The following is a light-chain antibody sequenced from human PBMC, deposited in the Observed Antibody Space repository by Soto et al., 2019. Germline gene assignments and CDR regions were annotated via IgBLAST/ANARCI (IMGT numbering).Light chain of an antibody. CDR3: QQYNSYSLT. V-gene: IGKV1-5*01. CDR1: QSVTSR. J-gene: IGKJ4*01. CDR2: GAS. Sequence: DIQMTQSPSTLSASVGDRVTITCRASQSVTSRLAWYQQKPGKAPKLLIYGASNLESAVPSRFSGSGSGTEFTLTISSLQPDDFATYYCQQYNSYSLTFGGGTTVEIK.